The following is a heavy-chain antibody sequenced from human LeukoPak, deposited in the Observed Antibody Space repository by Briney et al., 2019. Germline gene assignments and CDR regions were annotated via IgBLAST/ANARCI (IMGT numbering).Heavy chain of an antibody. D-gene: IGHD2-2*01. CDR1: GGSISSYY. J-gene: IGHJ6*02. V-gene: IGHV4-59*01. Sequence: SETLSLTCTVSGGSISSYYWSWIRQPPGKGLEWIGYIYYSGSTNYNPSLKSRVTISVDTSKNQFSLKLSSVTAADTAVYYCARVTYCSSTSCPLYYYHGMDVWGQGTTVTVSS. CDR2: IYYSGST. CDR3: ARVTYCSSTSCPLYYYHGMDV.